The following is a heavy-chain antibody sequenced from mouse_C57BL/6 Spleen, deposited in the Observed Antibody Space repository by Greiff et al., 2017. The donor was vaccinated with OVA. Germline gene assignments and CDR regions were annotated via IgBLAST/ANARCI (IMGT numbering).Heavy chain of an antibody. Sequence: DVKLQESGPGLVKPSQSLSLTCSVTGYSITSGYYWNWIRQFPGNKLEWMGYISYDGSNNYNPSLKNRISITRDTSKNQFFLKLNSVTTEDTATYYCARERYGNYEAYWGQGTLVTVSA. CDR2: ISYDGSN. J-gene: IGHJ3*01. CDR3: ARERYGNYEAY. V-gene: IGHV3-6*01. CDR1: GYSITSGYY. D-gene: IGHD2-10*02.